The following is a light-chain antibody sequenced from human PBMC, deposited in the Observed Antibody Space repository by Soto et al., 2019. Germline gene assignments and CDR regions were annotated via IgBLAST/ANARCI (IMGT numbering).Light chain of an antibody. Sequence: QSVLSQPASVSGSPGQSITISCTGTSSDVGGYEYVSWYQHQPDKAPKLIIYDVTNRPSGVSTRFSGSKSGNTASLTISGIQAEDEADYFCQSYDSSLSIYVFGTGTKVTVL. CDR2: DVT. J-gene: IGLJ1*01. CDR1: SSDVGGYEY. CDR3: QSYDSSLSIYV. V-gene: IGLV2-14*01.